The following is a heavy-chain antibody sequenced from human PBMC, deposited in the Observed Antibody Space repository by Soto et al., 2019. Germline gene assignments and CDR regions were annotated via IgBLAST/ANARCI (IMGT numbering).Heavy chain of an antibody. CDR2: IYYSGST. J-gene: IGHJ4*02. CDR3: ARGGIAAAAPPDY. D-gene: IGHD6-13*01. Sequence: SETLSLTCTVSGGSISSGGYYWSWIRQHPGKGLEWIGYIYYSGSTYYKPSLKSRVTTSVDTSKNQFSLKLSSVTAADTAVYYCARGGIAAAAPPDYWGQGTLVTVSS. V-gene: IGHV4-31*03. CDR1: GGSISSGGYY.